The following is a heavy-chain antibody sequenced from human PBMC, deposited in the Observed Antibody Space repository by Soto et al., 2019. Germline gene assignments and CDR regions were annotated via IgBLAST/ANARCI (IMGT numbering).Heavy chain of an antibody. CDR3: ARVEPSKLDRRLLAFDI. CDR2: IKQDGSEK. J-gene: IGHJ3*02. V-gene: IGHV3-7*02. Sequence: PGGSLRLSCAASGFTFGSYWMSWVRQAPGKGLEWVANIKQDGSEKYYVDSVKGRFTISRDNAKNSLYLQMNSLRAEDTAVYYCARVEPSKLDRRLLAFDIWGQGTMVTVS. D-gene: IGHD1-1*01. CDR1: GFTFGSYW.